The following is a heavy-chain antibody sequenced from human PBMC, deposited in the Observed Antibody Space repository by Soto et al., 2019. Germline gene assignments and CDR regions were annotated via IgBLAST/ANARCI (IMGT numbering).Heavy chain of an antibody. Sequence: EVQLVESGGGLVKPGGSLTLSCAATGFIFRDAWMTWVRQAPGKEPEWIGRIKSQSDGGTPHHSASVSGIFTISRDDSRNILYLQMDSLKTEDTAVYYCSRGSIVGGIGPWGQGTLVTVSS. D-gene: IGHD6-19*01. CDR3: SRGSIVGGIGP. J-gene: IGHJ5*02. CDR1: GFIFRDAW. V-gene: IGHV3-15*01. CDR2: IKSQSDGGTP.